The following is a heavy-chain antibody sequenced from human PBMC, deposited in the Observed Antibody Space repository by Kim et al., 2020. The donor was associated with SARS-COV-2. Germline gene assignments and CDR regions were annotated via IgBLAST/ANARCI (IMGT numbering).Heavy chain of an antibody. D-gene: IGHD6-13*01. V-gene: IGHV3-21*01. CDR1: GFTFSSYS. CDR3: ARPPSKAAAAHYWYFDL. CDR2: ISSSSSYI. J-gene: IGHJ2*01. Sequence: GGSLRLSCAASGFTFSSYSMNWVRQAPGKGLEWVSSISSSSSYIYYADSVKGRFTISRDNAKNSLYLQMNSLRAEDTAVYYCARPPSKAAAAHYWYFDLWGRGTLVTVSS.